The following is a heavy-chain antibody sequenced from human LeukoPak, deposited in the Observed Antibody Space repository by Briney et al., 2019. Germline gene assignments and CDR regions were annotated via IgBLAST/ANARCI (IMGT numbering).Heavy chain of an antibody. Sequence: PGGSLRLSCAASGFTVSNNYMSWVRQAPGKGLEWVSVIYSGGSTYYADSVKGRFTISRDNSKNTLYLQMNSLRAEDTAVYYCARDQVAVAGKGRDYYYGMDVWGQGTTVTVSS. D-gene: IGHD6-19*01. CDR1: GFTVSNNY. V-gene: IGHV3-53*01. CDR2: IYSGGST. J-gene: IGHJ6*02. CDR3: ARDQVAVAGKGRDYYYGMDV.